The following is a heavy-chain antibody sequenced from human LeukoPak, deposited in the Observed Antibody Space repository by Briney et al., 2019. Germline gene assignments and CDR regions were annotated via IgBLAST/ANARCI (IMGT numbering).Heavy chain of an antibody. D-gene: IGHD3-3*01. J-gene: IGHJ6*02. CDR1: GFTFSSYA. V-gene: IGHV3-30-3*01. CDR2: ISYDGSNK. Sequence: GGSLRLSCVASGFTFSSYAMHWVRQAPGKGLEWVAVISYDGSNKYYADSVKGRFTISRDNSKNTLYLQMNSLRAEDTAVYYCARVLRFLEWFNYYCYYGMDVWGQGTTVTVSS. CDR3: ARVLRFLEWFNYYCYYGMDV.